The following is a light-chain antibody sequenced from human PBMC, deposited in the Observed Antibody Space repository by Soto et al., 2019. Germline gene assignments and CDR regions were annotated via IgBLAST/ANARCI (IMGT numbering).Light chain of an antibody. CDR3: QKRNEWPLT. Sequence: ETVLTQSPATLSLSPGERPTLSCRASQSVGSSLAWYQQKPGQAPRLLINDASNRATGIPARFSGSGSGTDFALTITRLEPEDFAVYYCQKRNEWPLTFGGGTKVEIK. CDR1: QSVGSS. J-gene: IGKJ4*01. V-gene: IGKV3-11*01. CDR2: DAS.